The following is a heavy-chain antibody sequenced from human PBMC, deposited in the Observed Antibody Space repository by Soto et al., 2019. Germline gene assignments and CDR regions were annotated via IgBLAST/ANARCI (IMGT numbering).Heavy chain of an antibody. CDR1: GGTFRTES. D-gene: IGHD2-21*01. V-gene: IGHV1-69*13. J-gene: IGHJ3*01. Sequence: QVHLVQSGAEVKKPGSSVKVSCKYSGGTFRTESINWVRQAPGQGLEWMGGILPFFGTADYAPRFQGRVTIIADGATTTAYMEFSSLTSQDTAVYFCARGHECGGNSDAFDVWGQGTMVTVSS. CDR2: ILPFFGTA. CDR3: ARGHECGGNSDAFDV.